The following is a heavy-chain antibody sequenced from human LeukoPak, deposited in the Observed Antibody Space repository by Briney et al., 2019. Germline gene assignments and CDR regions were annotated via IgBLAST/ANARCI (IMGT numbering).Heavy chain of an antibody. CDR3: GRYGVVGDTPDY. Sequence: RGSLRLSCAASGFTIRTFSMNWVRQAPGKGLEWVSSSDINSGSMYYSDSVKGRFTISRDNTKNSLYLQMNSLRAEDTAVYYCGRYGVVGDTPDYWGQGTLVTASP. CDR2: SDINSGSM. D-gene: IGHD1-26*01. V-gene: IGHV3-21*01. J-gene: IGHJ4*02. CDR1: GFTIRTFS.